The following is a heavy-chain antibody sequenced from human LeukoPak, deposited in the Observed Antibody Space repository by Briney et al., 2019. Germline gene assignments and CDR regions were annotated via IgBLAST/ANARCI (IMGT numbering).Heavy chain of an antibody. V-gene: IGHV3-30*02. CDR3: AKGSGIAVAGNFDY. J-gene: IGHJ4*02. Sequence: GGSLRLSCAPSGFTLSTYGMHWVRQAPGKGLEWVAFIRFDGNSKFYGDSVKGRFSVSRDNSKNTLYLQMNSLRAEDTAVYYCAKGSGIAVAGNFDYWGQGTLVTVSS. CDR1: GFTLSTYG. CDR2: IRFDGNSK. D-gene: IGHD6-19*01.